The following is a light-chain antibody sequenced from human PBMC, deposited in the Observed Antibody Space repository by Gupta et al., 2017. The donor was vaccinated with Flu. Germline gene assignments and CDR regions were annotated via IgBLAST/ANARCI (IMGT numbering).Light chain of an antibody. CDR3: QAWDSTRV. CDR2: RDN. Sequence: QQKPGQSPVLVIYRDNKRPSGLPERFSGSNSGNTATLTISGTQAMDEADYYCQAWDSTRVFGGGTKLSVL. J-gene: IGLJ3*02. V-gene: IGLV3-1*01.